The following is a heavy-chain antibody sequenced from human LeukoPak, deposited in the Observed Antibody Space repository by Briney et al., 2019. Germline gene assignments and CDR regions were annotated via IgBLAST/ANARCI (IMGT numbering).Heavy chain of an antibody. V-gene: IGHV3-7*03. J-gene: IGHJ4*02. Sequence: GGSLRLSCAASGFTFTSYWMSWVRQAPGKGLEWVANINQDGSEEYYVDSVKGRFTISRDNAKKSLYLQMNSLRAEDTAVYYCARAQWELDYWGQGTLVTVSS. CDR3: ARAQWELDY. CDR2: INQDGSEE. D-gene: IGHD1-26*01. CDR1: GFTFTSYW.